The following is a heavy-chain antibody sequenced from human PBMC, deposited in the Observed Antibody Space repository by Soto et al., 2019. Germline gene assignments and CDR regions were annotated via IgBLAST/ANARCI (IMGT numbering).Heavy chain of an antibody. CDR2: IYYSGST. CDR3: ARGQGYCSSTSCSPYFDY. J-gene: IGHJ4*02. CDR1: GGSISSYY. Sequence: SETLSLTCTVSGGSISSYYWSWIRQPPGKGLEWIGYIYYSGSTNYNPSLKSRVTISVDTSKNQFSLKLSSVTAADTAVYYCARGQGYCSSTSCSPYFDYWGQGTLVTVSS. D-gene: IGHD2-2*01. V-gene: IGHV4-59*01.